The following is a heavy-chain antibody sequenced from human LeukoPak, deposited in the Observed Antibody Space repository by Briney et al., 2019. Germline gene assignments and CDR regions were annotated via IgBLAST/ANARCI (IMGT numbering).Heavy chain of an antibody. CDR2: INNDGSST. CDR1: GFTFSSYW. V-gene: IGHV3-74*01. D-gene: IGHD6-13*01. J-gene: IGHJ5*02. CDR3: ESPTKEGSSWYWWFDP. Sequence: GGSLRLSCAASGFTFSSYWMHWVRHAPGKDLVWVSRINNDGSSTSYGDSVKGRFTISRDNAKNTLYLKSNSLRAEQPAVYYCESPTKEGSSWYWWFDPWGQGNLVTVSS.